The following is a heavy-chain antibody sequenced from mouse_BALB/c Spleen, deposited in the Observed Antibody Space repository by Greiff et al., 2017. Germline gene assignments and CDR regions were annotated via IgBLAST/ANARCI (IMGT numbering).Heavy chain of an antibody. J-gene: IGHJ1*01. CDR2: ISDGGSYT. D-gene: IGHD2-10*02. CDR3: ARDEVSHWYFDV. CDR1: GFTFSDYY. Sequence: DVQLVESGGGLVKPGGSLKLSCAASGFTFSDYYMYWVRQTPEKRLEWVATISDGGSYTYYPDSVKGRFTISRDNAKNNLYLQMSSLKSEDTAMYYCARDEVSHWYFDVWGAGTTVTVSS. V-gene: IGHV5-4*02.